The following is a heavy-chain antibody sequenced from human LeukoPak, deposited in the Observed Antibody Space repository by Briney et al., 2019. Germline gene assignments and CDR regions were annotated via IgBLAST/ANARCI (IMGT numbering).Heavy chain of an antibody. CDR1: GFTFSAYA. CDR3: AFFSNYFDF. CDR2: IGASSDPT. J-gene: IGHJ4*02. D-gene: IGHD3-3*01. Sequence: GGSLRLSCAASGFTFSAYAMSWVRQAPGKGLEWVSAIGASSDPTYYADSVKGRFTISRDNSKNTMYLHMNSLRAEDTAVYYCAFFSNYFDFWGQGTLVTVSS. V-gene: IGHV3-23*01.